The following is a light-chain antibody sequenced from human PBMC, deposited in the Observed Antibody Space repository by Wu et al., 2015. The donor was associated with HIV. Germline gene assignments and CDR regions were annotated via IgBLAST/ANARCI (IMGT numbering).Light chain of an antibody. J-gene: IGKJ3*01. CDR3: QQYGSSFT. CDR2: DTS. V-gene: IGKV3-11*01. CDR1: QSVRNY. Sequence: EIVLTQSPATLSLSPGDRATLSCRASQSVRNYLAWYQQKPGQAPRLLISDTSDRATGIPDRFSGSGSGTDFTLTISRLEPEDIAVYYCQQYGSSFTFGPGTKVDLK.